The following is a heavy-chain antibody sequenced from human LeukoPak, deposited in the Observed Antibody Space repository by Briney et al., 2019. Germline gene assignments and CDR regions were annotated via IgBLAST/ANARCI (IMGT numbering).Heavy chain of an antibody. CDR3: ARDRRFGVNWFDP. V-gene: IGHV3-7*01. D-gene: IGHD3-10*01. Sequence: GGSLRLSCAASGFTFSSYWMSWVRQAPGKGLEWVANIKQDGSEKYYVDSVKGRFTISRDNAKNSLYLQMNSLRAEDRAVYYCARDRRFGVNWFDPWGQGTLVTVSS. CDR2: IKQDGSEK. CDR1: GFTFSSYW. J-gene: IGHJ5*02.